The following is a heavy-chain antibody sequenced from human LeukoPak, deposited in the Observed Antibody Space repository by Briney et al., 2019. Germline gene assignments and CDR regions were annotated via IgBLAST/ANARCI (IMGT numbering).Heavy chain of an antibody. J-gene: IGHJ4*02. CDR1: GGSISNYY. V-gene: IGHV4-59*01. Sequence: PSETLSLTCTVSGGSISNYYWRWIRQPPGKELEWIGYVYYGGSTNGNPSLRSRLTISVDTSKNQFSLELSSVTAADTAVYYCARVRASEAGFDNWGQGTLVTVSS. CDR3: ARVRASEAGFDN. D-gene: IGHD6-19*01. CDR2: VYYGGST.